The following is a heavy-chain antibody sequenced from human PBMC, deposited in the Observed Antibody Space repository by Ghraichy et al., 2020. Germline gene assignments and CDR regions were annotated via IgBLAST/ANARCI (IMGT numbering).Heavy chain of an antibody. V-gene: IGHV4-39*01. CDR3: ARQPITLIVVGLEYYFDF. CDR1: GVPLSSDGYY. Sequence: SETLSLTCSVSGVPLSSDGYYWGWVRQPPGKGLEWVGSIYSGGDTFYNPSLQSRVALSVDTSKNQFSLKLISVTAADTAVYYCARQPITLIVVGLEYYFDFWGQGTLITVSS. CDR2: IYSGGDT. D-gene: IGHD3-22*01. J-gene: IGHJ4*02.